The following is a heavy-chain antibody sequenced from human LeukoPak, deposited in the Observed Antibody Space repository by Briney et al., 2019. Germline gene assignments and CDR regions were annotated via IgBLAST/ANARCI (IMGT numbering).Heavy chain of an antibody. CDR1: GYTFTSYG. CDR2: ISAYNGNT. CDR3: ATHSDYYGSGSRDYYYGMDV. V-gene: IGHV1-18*01. J-gene: IGHJ6*02. D-gene: IGHD3-10*01. Sequence: ASVKVSCKASGYTFTSYGIGWVRQAPGQGLEWMGWISAYNGNTNYAQKLQGRVTMTTDTSTSTAYMELRSLRSDDTAVYYCATHSDYYGSGSRDYYYGMDVWGQGTTVTVSS.